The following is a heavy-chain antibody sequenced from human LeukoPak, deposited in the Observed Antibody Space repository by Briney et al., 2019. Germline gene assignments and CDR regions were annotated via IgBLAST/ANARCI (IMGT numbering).Heavy chain of an antibody. Sequence: GGSLRLSCAASGFTFDDYAMHWVPQAPGKGLEWVSGISWNSGSIGYADSVKGRFTISRDNAKNSLYLQMNSLRAEDTALYYYAKVIDGYILHPLGYWGQGTLVTVSS. CDR3: AKVIDGYILHPLGY. V-gene: IGHV3-9*01. D-gene: IGHD5-24*01. J-gene: IGHJ4*02. CDR1: GFTFDDYA. CDR2: ISWNSGSI.